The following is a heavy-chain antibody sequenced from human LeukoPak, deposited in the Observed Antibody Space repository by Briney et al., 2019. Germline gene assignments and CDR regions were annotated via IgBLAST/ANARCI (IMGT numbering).Heavy chain of an antibody. CDR2: IYTSGST. Sequence: SQTLSLTCTVSGGSISSGSYYWSWIRQPAGKGLEWIGRIYTSGSTNYNPSLKSRVTISVDTSKNQFSLKLSSVTAADTAVYYCARGTWILSMDVWGKGTTVTVSS. V-gene: IGHV4-61*02. D-gene: IGHD5-18*01. CDR3: ARGTWILSMDV. CDR1: GGSISSGSYY. J-gene: IGHJ6*03.